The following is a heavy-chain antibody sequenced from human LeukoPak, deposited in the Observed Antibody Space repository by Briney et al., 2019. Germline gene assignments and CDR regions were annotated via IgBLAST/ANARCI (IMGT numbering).Heavy chain of an antibody. D-gene: IGHD2-2*02. CDR1: GFTFSSFS. Sequence: GGSLRLSCAAFGFTFSSFSMNWVRQAPGKGLEWVSYISSSSSTIYYADSVTGRFTISRDNAKNSLYLQMNSLRDDDTAVYYCARDPGYCSSTSCYRNYYGMDVWGQGTTVTVSS. V-gene: IGHV3-48*02. CDR3: ARDPGYCSSTSCYRNYYGMDV. CDR2: ISSSSSTI. J-gene: IGHJ6*02.